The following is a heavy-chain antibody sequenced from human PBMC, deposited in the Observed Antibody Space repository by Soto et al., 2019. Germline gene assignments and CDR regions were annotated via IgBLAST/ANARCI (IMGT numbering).Heavy chain of an antibody. D-gene: IGHD4-17*01. J-gene: IGHJ6*02. CDR3: TRDDYGDYDDYYYYGMDV. CDR1: GFTFGDYA. Sequence: GSLRLSCTASGFTFGDYAMSWFRQAPGKGLESVGFIRSKAYGGTTEYAASVKGRFTISRDDSKSIAYLQMNSLKTEDTAVYYCTRDDYGDYDDYYYYGMDVWGQGTTVTVS. V-gene: IGHV3-49*03. CDR2: IRSKAYGGTT.